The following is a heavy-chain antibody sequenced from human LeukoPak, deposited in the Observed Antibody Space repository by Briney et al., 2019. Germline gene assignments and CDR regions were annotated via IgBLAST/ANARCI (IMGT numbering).Heavy chain of an antibody. V-gene: IGHV1-24*01. D-gene: IGHD2-15*01. CDR3: ATGNSLGYCKGGRCFNY. J-gene: IGHJ4*02. CDR1: GDTLSELP. Sequence: ASVNVSCKVSGDTLSELPMHWVRQTPGKGLEWMGGFDPEKSERIYAQNLRGRVTMTEETSTDTAFLELSSLTSEDTAVYYCATGNSLGYCKGGRCFNYWGQGTQVIVSS. CDR2: FDPEKSER.